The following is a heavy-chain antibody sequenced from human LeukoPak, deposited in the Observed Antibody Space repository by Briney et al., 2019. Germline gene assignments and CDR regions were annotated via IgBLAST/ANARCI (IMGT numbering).Heavy chain of an antibody. CDR3: ARPTDSSGWTGYFQH. J-gene: IGHJ1*01. CDR1: GGSISGYY. D-gene: IGHD6-19*01. Sequence: SETLSLTCTVSGGSISGYYWSWIRQPPGKGLEWIGFIYYRGSTDYNPSLKSRVTISVDTSKNQFSLKLSSVTAADTAVFYCARPTDSSGWTGYFQHWGQGTLVTVSS. V-gene: IGHV4-59*08. CDR2: IYYRGST.